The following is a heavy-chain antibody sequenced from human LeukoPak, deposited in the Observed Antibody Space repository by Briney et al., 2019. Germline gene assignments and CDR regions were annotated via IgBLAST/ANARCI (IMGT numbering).Heavy chain of an antibody. Sequence: AGGSLRLSCAASGFTFSSYWMHWVRQAPGKGLVWVSRINTDGSSTSYADSVKGRFTISRDNAKNTLYLQMNSLRAEDTAVYYCEGSGRYDDYRGQGTLVTVSS. CDR2: INTDGSST. CDR3: EGSGRYDDY. D-gene: IGHD3-3*01. V-gene: IGHV3-74*01. CDR1: GFTFSSYW. J-gene: IGHJ4*02.